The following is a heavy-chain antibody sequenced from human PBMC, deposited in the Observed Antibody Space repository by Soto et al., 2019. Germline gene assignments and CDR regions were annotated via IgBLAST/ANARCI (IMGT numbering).Heavy chain of an antibody. V-gene: IGHV3-23*01. Sequence: GGSLRLSCAASGFTFSSYAMSWVRQAPGKGLEWVSAISGSGGSTYYADSVKGRFTISRDNSKNTLYLQMNSLRAEDTAVYYYVKDRSGRSFEGVLGPYWGQGTLVTVSS. J-gene: IGHJ4*02. CDR1: GFTFSSYA. CDR3: VKDRSGRSFEGVLGPY. D-gene: IGHD2-8*01. CDR2: ISGSGGST.